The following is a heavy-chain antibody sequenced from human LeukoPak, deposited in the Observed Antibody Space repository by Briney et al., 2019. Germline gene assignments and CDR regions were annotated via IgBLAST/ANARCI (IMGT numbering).Heavy chain of an antibody. Sequence: SETRSLTCSVSGDSIRSGHSYWGWIRHDPRKGLEWIASIYYVGSPHYNPSLNSRRVTMSVDTTKNQFSLPLTSVTAADTAIYYCARLPITKRAMDVWGPGTTVTVSS. CDR2: IYYVGSP. CDR3: ARLPITKRAMDV. CDR1: GDSIRSGHSY. J-gene: IGHJ6*02. V-gene: IGHV4-39*01. D-gene: IGHD3-3*01.